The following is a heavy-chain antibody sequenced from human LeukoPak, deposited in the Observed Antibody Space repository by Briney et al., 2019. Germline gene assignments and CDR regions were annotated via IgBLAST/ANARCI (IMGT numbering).Heavy chain of an antibody. CDR1: GYTFTGYY. J-gene: IGHJ4*02. CDR3: ARAVSFAAAAGTEC. Sequence: ASVKVSCKASGYTFTGYYMHWVRQAPGQGLEWMGWINPNSGGTNYAQKFQGRVTMTRDTSISTAYMELSRLRSDDTAVYYCARAVSFAAAAGTECWGQGTLVTVSS. CDR2: INPNSGGT. D-gene: IGHD6-13*01. V-gene: IGHV1-2*02.